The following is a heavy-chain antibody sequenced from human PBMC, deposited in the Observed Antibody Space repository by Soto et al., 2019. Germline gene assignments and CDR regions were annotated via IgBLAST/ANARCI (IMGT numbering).Heavy chain of an antibody. Sequence: ASVKVSCKASGYTFTSYAMHWVRQAPGQRLEWMGWINAGNGNTKYSQKFQGRVTITRDTSASTAYMELSSLRSEDTAVYYCARGQRRNVDTNDAFDIWGQGTMVTVSS. CDR1: GYTFTSYA. D-gene: IGHD5-18*01. V-gene: IGHV1-3*01. CDR2: INAGNGNT. CDR3: ARGQRRNVDTNDAFDI. J-gene: IGHJ3*02.